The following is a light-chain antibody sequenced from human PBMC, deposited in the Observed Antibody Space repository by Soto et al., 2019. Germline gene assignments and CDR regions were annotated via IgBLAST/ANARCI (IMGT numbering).Light chain of an antibody. J-gene: IGKJ3*01. CDR2: DAT. Sequence: EVVMTQSPATLSVSPGERATLSCRASQGVGTNLAWHQQKPGQPPRLLIYDATTRATGIPARFSGSGSGTEFTLTISSLQSEDSAVYYCHQYNSWPRGTFGPGTKVDIK. V-gene: IGKV3-15*01. CDR3: HQYNSWPRGT. CDR1: QGVGTN.